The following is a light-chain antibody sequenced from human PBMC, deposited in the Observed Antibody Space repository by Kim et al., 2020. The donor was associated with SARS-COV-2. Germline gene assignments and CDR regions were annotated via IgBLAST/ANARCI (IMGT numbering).Light chain of an antibody. Sequence: ATVDDEVTITGQGSQDIKNYLNWYQQKQGKAPKVLIYNVFNLQTGVPPRFSGSGTGTEFSIIISSLQPEDIGAYYCQQYDTCPITFGQGTRLEIK. CDR2: NVF. V-gene: IGKV1-33*01. J-gene: IGKJ5*01. CDR3: QQYDTCPIT. CDR1: QDIKNY.